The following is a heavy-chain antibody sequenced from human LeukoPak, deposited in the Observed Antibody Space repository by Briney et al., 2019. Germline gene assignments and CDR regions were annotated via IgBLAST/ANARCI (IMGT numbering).Heavy chain of an antibody. CDR3: AKSGYNRFDY. CDR1: GFTFDDYA. V-gene: IGHV3-9*01. Sequence: GRSLRPSCAASGFTFDDYAMHWVRQGPGKGLEWVSGISWNSGSIGYVDSVKGRFTISRDNAKNSLYLQMNSLRAEDTAVYYCAKSGYNRFDYWGQGTLVTVSS. J-gene: IGHJ4*02. D-gene: IGHD5-24*01. CDR2: ISWNSGSI.